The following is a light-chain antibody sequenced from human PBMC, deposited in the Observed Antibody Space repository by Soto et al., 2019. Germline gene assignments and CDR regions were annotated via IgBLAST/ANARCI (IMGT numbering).Light chain of an antibody. CDR2: DVS. V-gene: IGLV2-14*01. Sequence: QTALTQPASVSGSPGQSITISCTGTSSDVGGHIYVSWYQQHPGEAPKLMIYDVSNRPSGVSNRFSASKSGSTASLTISGLQAEDDADYYCSSYTSSSTLVFGTGTKVTVL. J-gene: IGLJ1*01. CDR3: SSYTSSSTLV. CDR1: SSDVGGHIY.